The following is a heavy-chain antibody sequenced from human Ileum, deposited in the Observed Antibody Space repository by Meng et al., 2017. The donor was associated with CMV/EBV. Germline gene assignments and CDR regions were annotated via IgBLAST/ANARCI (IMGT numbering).Heavy chain of an antibody. V-gene: IGHV3-30*02. Sequence: QGQLVESGGGVVQPGGSLRLSCAASGFTFRSYAMHWVRQAPGKGPEWVAFVRSDGSNKYYADSVKGRFTISRDNSENTLFLQMNSLRADDTAVYYCSSLGDYWGQGTLVTVSS. CDR1: GFTFRSYA. CDR3: SSLGDY. J-gene: IGHJ4*02. CDR2: VRSDGSNK. D-gene: IGHD3-16*01.